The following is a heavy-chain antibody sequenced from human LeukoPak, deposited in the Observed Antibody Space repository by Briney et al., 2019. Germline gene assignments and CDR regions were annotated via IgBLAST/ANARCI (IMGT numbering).Heavy chain of an antibody. Sequence: HPGGSLRLSCAASGYTFSNYWMHWARQAPGKGLVWVSYISTSGNTIYDADPVKGRVTISRDNAKNSLYLQMDSLRAEDTAMYYCARDAGHFYDSTGLDSWGQGTLVTVSS. CDR2: ISTSGNTI. CDR1: GYTFSNYW. CDR3: ARDAGHFYDSTGLDS. V-gene: IGHV3-48*04. D-gene: IGHD3-22*01. J-gene: IGHJ4*02.